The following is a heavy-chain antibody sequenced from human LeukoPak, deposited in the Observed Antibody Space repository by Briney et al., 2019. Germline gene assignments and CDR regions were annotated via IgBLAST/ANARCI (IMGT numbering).Heavy chain of an antibody. CDR2: IVASSGST. CDR3: AKGAYDYIEMGYFDY. J-gene: IGHJ4*02. D-gene: IGHD5-12*01. Sequence: GGSLRLSCTVSGFTFSNYAMIWVRQAPGKGLEWVSLIVASSGSTFYADSVKGRFTISRDSSKNTLYLQMNSLRAEDMAVYYCAKGAYDYIEMGYFDYWGQGTLVTVSS. CDR1: GFTFSNYA. V-gene: IGHV3-23*01.